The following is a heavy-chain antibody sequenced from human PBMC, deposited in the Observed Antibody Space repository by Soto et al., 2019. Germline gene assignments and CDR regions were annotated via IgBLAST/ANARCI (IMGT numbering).Heavy chain of an antibody. V-gene: IGHV1-18*01. Sequence: QVQLVQSGAEVKKPGASVKVSCKVSGYTFTSYGISWVRQAPGQGLEWMGGISAYNGNTNYAQRLQGRVTLTTDTSTSTAYMELRSLRSDDTAVYFCARDPALNGNTAQEFDYWGQGTLVTVSS. D-gene: IGHD5-18*01. CDR2: ISAYNGNT. CDR1: GYTFTSYG. CDR3: ARDPALNGNTAQEFDY. J-gene: IGHJ4*02.